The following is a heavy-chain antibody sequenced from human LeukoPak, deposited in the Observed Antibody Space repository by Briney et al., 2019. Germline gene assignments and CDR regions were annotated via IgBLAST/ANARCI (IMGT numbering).Heavy chain of an antibody. J-gene: IGHJ4*02. CDR2: INPNSGVA. D-gene: IGHD3-3*01. CDR1: GYSFTTYY. V-gene: IGHV1-2*02. Sequence: ASVRVSRKASGYSFTTYYIHWLRQAPGQGLECMGWINPNSGVATYAQKFQGRVTMTRDTSIRTHYMEVTRLRSDDTAVYYCAREGTVVGVAPFDYWGQGTLVTVSS. CDR3: AREGTVVGVAPFDY.